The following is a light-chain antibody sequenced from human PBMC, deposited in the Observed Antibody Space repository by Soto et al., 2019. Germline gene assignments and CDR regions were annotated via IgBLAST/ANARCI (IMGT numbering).Light chain of an antibody. J-gene: IGKJ5*01. CDR2: GAS. CDR1: QSVSSNY. CDR3: QHYGSSLSIT. V-gene: IGKV3-20*01. Sequence: ESVLTQSPGSLSLSPGERATLSCRASQSVSSNYLAWYQHKPGQAPRLLIYGASSRATSIPDRFNGNGSGTDFTLTISRLEPEDFAVYYCQHYGSSLSITFGQGTRLEIK.